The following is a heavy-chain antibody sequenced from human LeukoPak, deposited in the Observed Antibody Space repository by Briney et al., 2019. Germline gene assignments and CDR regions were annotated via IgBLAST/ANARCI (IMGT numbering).Heavy chain of an antibody. CDR2: INHSGST. CDR1: GGSFSGYY. Sequence: PSETLSLTCAVYGGSFSGYYWSWIRQPPGKGLEWIGEINHSGSTNYNPSLKSRVTISVDTSKNQFSLKLSSVTAADTAVYYCARGRSSEYSSGAKPVIWYFDLWGRGTLVTVSS. CDR3: ARGRSSEYSSGAKPVIWYFDL. J-gene: IGHJ2*01. D-gene: IGHD6-19*01. V-gene: IGHV4-34*01.